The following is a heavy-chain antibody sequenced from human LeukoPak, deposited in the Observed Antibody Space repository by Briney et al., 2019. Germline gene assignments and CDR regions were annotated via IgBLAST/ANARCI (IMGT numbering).Heavy chain of an antibody. Sequence: SETLSLTCAVYGGSFSGYYWSWIRQPPGKGLEWIGEINHSGSTNYNPSLKSRVTISVDTSKNQFSLKLSSVTAADTAVYYCARGGMDPTTVVTGGFAYWGQGTLVTVSS. V-gene: IGHV4-34*01. J-gene: IGHJ4*02. D-gene: IGHD4-23*01. CDR3: ARGGMDPTTVVTGGFAY. CDR1: GGSFSGYY. CDR2: INHSGST.